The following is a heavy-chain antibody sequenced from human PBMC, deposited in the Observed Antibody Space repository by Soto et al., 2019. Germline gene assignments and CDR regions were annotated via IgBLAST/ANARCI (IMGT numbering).Heavy chain of an antibody. CDR3: ARGYYDSNGQSNTFDI. CDR1: GASISSSY. D-gene: IGHD3-22*01. CDR2: VYYSGST. V-gene: IGHV4-59*01. J-gene: IGHJ3*02. Sequence: SETLSLTCTVSGASISSSYWSWIRQSPGKGLEWIGYVYYSGSTKYNPSLKSRVTISVDTSKNQFSLKLSSVTAADTAVYYCARGYYDSNGQSNTFDIWGQGTMVTVSS.